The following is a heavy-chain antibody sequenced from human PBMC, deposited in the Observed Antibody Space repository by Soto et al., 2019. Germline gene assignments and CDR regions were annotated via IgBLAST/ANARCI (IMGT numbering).Heavy chain of an antibody. CDR1: GYTFTSYY. V-gene: IGHV1-46*01. Sequence: ASVKISCKASGYTFTSYYMHWVRQAPGQGLEWMGIINPSGGSTSYAQKFQGRVTMTRDTSTSTVYMELSSLRSEDTAVYYCASPGVAAAADYYYYGMDVWGQGTTVTVSS. CDR3: ASPGVAAAADYYYYGMDV. J-gene: IGHJ6*02. D-gene: IGHD6-13*01. CDR2: INPSGGST.